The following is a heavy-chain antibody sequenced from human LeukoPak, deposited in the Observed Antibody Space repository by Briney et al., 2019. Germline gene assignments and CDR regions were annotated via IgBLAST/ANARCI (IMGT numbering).Heavy chain of an antibody. J-gene: IGHJ4*02. Sequence: GGSLRLSCAASGFTFGSYSMNWVRQAPGKGLEWVSSISSSSSYIYYADSVKGRFTISRDNAKNSLYLQMNSLRAEDTAVYYCAIPLYGSGSAYYFDYWGQGTLVTVSS. CDR1: GFTFGSYS. CDR3: AIPLYGSGSAYYFDY. V-gene: IGHV3-21*01. D-gene: IGHD3-10*01. CDR2: ISSSSSYI.